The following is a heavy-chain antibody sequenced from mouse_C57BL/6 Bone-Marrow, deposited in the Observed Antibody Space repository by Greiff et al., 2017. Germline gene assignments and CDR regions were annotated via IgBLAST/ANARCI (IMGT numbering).Heavy chain of an antibody. CDR1: GYTFTSYW. CDR2: INPSSGYT. V-gene: IGHV1-7*01. Sequence: QVQLKESGAELAKPGASVKLSCKASGYTFTSYWMHWVKQRPGQGLEWIGYINPSSGYTKYNQKFKDKATLTADKSSSTAYMQLSSLPYEDSAVYYCARGYYGSSYNYWGQGTTLTVSS. CDR3: ARGYYGSSYNY. J-gene: IGHJ2*01. D-gene: IGHD1-1*01.